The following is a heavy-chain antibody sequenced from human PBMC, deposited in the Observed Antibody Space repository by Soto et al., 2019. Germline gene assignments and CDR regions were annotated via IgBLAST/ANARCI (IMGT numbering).Heavy chain of an antibody. V-gene: IGHV4-31*03. D-gene: IGHD4-17*01. CDR3: ATLRHTSSATPHPPAAFDL. Sequence: PSETLSLTCTVSGGSISSGGYYWSWIRQHPGKGLEWIGYIYYSGSTYYNPSLKSRVTILVDTSKNQFSLKLSSVTAADTAVYYCATLRHTSSATPHPPAAFDLWGQGTMVTVSS. J-gene: IGHJ3*01. CDR2: IYYSGST. CDR1: GGSISSGGYY.